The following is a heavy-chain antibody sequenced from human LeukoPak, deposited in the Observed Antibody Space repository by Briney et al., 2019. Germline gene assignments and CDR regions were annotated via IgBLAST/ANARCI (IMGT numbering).Heavy chain of an antibody. CDR1: GFTFSSYA. Sequence: GGSLRLSCAASGFTFSSYAMSWVRQAPGKGLEWVSAISGSGGSTYYADSVKGRFTISRDNAKNSLYLQMNSLRAEDTAVYYCARDKEPGHFQHWGQGTLVTVSS. D-gene: IGHD1-14*01. CDR2: ISGSGGST. V-gene: IGHV3-23*01. J-gene: IGHJ1*01. CDR3: ARDKEPGHFQH.